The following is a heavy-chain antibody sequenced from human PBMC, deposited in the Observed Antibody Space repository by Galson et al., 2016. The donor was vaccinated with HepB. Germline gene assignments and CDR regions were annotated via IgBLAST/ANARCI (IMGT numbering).Heavy chain of an antibody. CDR3: AGSWT. Sequence: SLRLSCAASGFTFRRYDMSWLRQAPGKGLEWVSDISGIGDKIKYADSVRGRFTISRDNSKNMLFLQMDSLRVEDTAVYYCAGSWTWGQGTQVTVSS. D-gene: IGHD3-3*01. V-gene: IGHV3-23*01. J-gene: IGHJ5*02. CDR1: GFTFRRYD. CDR2: ISGIGDKI.